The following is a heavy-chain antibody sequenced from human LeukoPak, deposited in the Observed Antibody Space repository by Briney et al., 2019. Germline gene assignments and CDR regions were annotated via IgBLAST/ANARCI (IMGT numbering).Heavy chain of an antibody. CDR2: INPNSGGK. CDR1: GYTFTGYY. J-gene: IGHJ5*02. D-gene: IGHD2-2*01. Sequence: VASVKVSCKASGYTFTGYYMHWVRQAPGQGLEWMGWINPNSGGKSYAQKFQGRVTMNRDTSISTAYMELSRLRSDDTAVYYCARVSVVPAGFDPWGQGTLVTVSS. V-gene: IGHV1-2*02. CDR3: ARVSVVPAGFDP.